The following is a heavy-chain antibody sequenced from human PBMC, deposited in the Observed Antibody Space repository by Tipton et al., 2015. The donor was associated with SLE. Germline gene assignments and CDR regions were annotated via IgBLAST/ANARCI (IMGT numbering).Heavy chain of an antibody. CDR2: IHYSGNR. V-gene: IGHV4-59*13. CDR1: GGSMSSDY. Sequence: TLSLTCTVSGGSMSSDYWSWIRKPPGKGLEWIGYIHYSGNRDYNPSLKSRVTISVDTSKNEFSLKLSSVTAADTAVYYCAREGLRSYEIWGQGTMVTVSS. D-gene: IGHD5-24*01. CDR3: AREGLRSYEI. J-gene: IGHJ3*02.